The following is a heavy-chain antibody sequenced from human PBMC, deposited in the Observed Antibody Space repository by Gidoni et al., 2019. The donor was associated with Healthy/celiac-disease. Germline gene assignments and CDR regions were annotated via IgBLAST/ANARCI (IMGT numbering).Heavy chain of an antibody. Sequence: QVQLVQSGAEVKKPGASVTVSCKASGYTFTGYYMHWVRQAPGQGLEWMGWINPNSGATNYAQKFQGRVTMTRDTSISTAYMELGRLKSDDTAVYYCARDLVPAYSSSSDYYYYYMDVWGKGTTVTVSS. CDR3: ARDLVPAYSSSSDYYYYYMDV. V-gene: IGHV1-2*02. CDR1: GYTFTGYY. D-gene: IGHD6-6*01. J-gene: IGHJ6*03. CDR2: INPNSGAT.